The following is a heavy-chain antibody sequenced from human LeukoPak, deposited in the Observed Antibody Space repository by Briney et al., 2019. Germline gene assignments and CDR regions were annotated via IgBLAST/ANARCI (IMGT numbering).Heavy chain of an antibody. Sequence: PSETPSLTCTVSGGSISSYYWSWIRQPAGKGLEWIGRIYTSGSTNYNPSLKSRVTMSVDTSKNQFSLKLSSVTAADTAVYYCARDFSSSSSYYYMDVWGKGTTVTVSS. V-gene: IGHV4-4*07. D-gene: IGHD6-6*01. CDR3: ARDFSSSSSYYYMDV. CDR2: IYTSGST. CDR1: GGSISSYY. J-gene: IGHJ6*03.